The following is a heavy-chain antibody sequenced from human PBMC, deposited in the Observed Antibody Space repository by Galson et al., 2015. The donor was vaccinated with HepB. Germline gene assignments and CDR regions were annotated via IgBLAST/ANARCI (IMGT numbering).Heavy chain of an antibody. Sequence: SETLSLTCAVYGGSFSGYYWSWIRQPPGKGLEWIGEINHSGSTNYNPSLKSRVTISVDTSKNQFSLKLSSVTAADTAVYYCARVVPGAFGGVISYGMDVWGQGTTVTVSS. CDR2: INHSGST. CDR3: ARVVPGAFGGVISYGMDV. V-gene: IGHV4-34*01. J-gene: IGHJ6*02. D-gene: IGHD3-16*01. CDR1: GGSFSGYY.